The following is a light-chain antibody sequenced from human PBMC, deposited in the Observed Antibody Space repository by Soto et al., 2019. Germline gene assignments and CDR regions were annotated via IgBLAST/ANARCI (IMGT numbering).Light chain of an antibody. CDR3: QQYDNLPPTWT. V-gene: IGKV1-27*01. CDR2: AAS. CDR1: LPISNY. J-gene: IGKJ1*01. Sequence: DIQMTQSPSSLSASVGDRVTITCRASLPISNYLAWYQQKPGKIPNLLIYAASTLQAGVPSRFSGSGSGTEFTLTISNLQTEDIAKYYCQQYDNLPPTWTFGQGTKVELE.